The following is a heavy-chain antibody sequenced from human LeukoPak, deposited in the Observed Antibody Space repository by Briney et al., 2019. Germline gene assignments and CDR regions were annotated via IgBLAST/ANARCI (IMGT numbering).Heavy chain of an antibody. D-gene: IGHD2-2*01. V-gene: IGHV3-72*01. CDR3: ARGPPDIRYCSSTSCLYYMDV. CDR2: TRNKANGYTT. Sequence: GGSLRLSCVASGFTFSDHYMDWVRQAPGKGLEWVGRTRNKANGYTTEYAASVKGRFTISRDDSENSLYLQMNSLKTEDTAVYYCARGPPDIRYCSSTSCLYYMDVWGKGTTVTVSS. CDR1: GFTFSDHY. J-gene: IGHJ6*03.